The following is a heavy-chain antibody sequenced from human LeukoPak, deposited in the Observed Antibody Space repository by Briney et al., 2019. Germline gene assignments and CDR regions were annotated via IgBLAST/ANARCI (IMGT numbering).Heavy chain of an antibody. Sequence: GGSLRLSCAASGFTFSYYATHWVRQAPGKGLEWVAFISSDGSDKYYADSMKGRFTTSRDNSKNTLYLQMTSLRGEDTAMYYCAREGTARDAFDIWGQGTMVTVSS. V-gene: IGHV3-30-3*01. CDR2: ISSDGSDK. J-gene: IGHJ3*02. CDR1: GFTFSYYA. CDR3: AREGTARDAFDI. D-gene: IGHD2-21*02.